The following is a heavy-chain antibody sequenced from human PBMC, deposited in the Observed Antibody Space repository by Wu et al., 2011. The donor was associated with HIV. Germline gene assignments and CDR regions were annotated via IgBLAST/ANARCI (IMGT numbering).Heavy chain of an antibody. D-gene: IGHD2-21*01. CDR3: ARDFGGDEDS. V-gene: IGHV1-69*14. CDR1: GGTFNSYG. Sequence: QVQLVQSGAEVKKPGSSVKVSCKASGGTFNSYGISWVRQAPGQGLEWMGGIIPMFGTAKYAQKLQGRVTITADKSTSTAYMELSSLRSEDTAVYYCARDFGGDEDSWGQGTLVTVSS. J-gene: IGHJ4*02. CDR2: IIPMFGTA.